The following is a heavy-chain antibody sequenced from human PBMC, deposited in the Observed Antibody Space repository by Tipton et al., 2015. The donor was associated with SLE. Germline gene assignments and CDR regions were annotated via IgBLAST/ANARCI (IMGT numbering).Heavy chain of an antibody. D-gene: IGHD3-3*01. CDR1: GASISTISYS. J-gene: IGHJ4*02. V-gene: IGHV4-39*07. CDR3: ARIFLSDVWENSMEFGDVNS. CDR2: FYYSGRT. Sequence: TLSLTCSVSGASISTISYSWGSGWVRQSPGKGLEWIGTFYYSGRTYYSPSLKSRDTISVDTSKNQFSLMLTSVAAADTALYYCARIFLSDVWENSMEFGDVNSWGQGALVSVSS.